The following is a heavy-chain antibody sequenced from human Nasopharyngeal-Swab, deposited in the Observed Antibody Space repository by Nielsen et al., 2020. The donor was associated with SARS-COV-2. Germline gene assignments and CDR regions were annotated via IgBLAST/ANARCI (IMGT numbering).Heavy chain of an antibody. V-gene: IGHV4-59*13. Sequence: SETLSLTCTVSGGSISSYYWSWIRQPPGKGLEWIGYIYYSGNTNYNPSLKSRVTISVDTSKNLFSLKLSSVTAADTAVYYCARGSGYYDSSGYSDYWGQGTLVTVSS. J-gene: IGHJ4*02. CDR1: GGSISSYY. D-gene: IGHD3-22*01. CDR2: IYYSGNT. CDR3: ARGSGYYDSSGYSDY.